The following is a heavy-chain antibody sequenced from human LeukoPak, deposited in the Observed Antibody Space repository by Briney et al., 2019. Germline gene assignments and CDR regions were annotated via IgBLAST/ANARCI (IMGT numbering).Heavy chain of an antibody. CDR2: ISSRSRYI. D-gene: IGHD3-9*01. CDR1: GFSFSDYH. CDR3: AREDDILTGYFWFDP. J-gene: IGHJ5*02. V-gene: IGHV3-21*01. Sequence: GGSLRLSCAASGFSFSDYHMNWVRQAPGKGLEWVSSISSRSRYIYYADSVKGRFTTSRDNTKNSLYLQMNSLRAADTAVYYCAREDDILTGYFWFDPWGQGTLVTVSS.